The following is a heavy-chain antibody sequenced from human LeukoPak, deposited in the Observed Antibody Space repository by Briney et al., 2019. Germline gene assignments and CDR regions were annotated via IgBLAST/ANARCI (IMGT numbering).Heavy chain of an antibody. V-gene: IGHV4-39*01. D-gene: IGHD3-16*01. J-gene: IGHJ4*02. CDR2: IYYSGST. CDR3: ARHSPTSLGGYFDY. CDR1: GGSISSSSYY. Sequence: PSETLSLTCTVSGGSISSSSYYWGWIRQPPGKGLEWIGSIYYSGSTYYNPSLKSRVTISVDTSKNQFSLKLSSVTAADTAVYYCARHSPTSLGGYFDYWGQGTLVTVSS.